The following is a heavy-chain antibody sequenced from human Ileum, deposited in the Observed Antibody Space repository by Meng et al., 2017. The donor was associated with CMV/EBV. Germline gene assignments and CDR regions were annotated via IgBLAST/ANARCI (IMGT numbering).Heavy chain of an antibody. V-gene: IGHV4-34*01. CDR2: INHVGRT. Sequence: QVQVQQWGAGLLNPSETLSLTCAVYGGSLRGHYCNWIRQSPGNGLQWIAEINHVGRTNSNPSLASRVTISQDTSKNQCSLKLNSVTVADSAVYYCARGLFRYPAYFDLWGQGTLVTVSS. D-gene: IGHD1-26*01. J-gene: IGHJ4*02. CDR1: GGSLRGHY. CDR3: ARGLFRYPAYFDL.